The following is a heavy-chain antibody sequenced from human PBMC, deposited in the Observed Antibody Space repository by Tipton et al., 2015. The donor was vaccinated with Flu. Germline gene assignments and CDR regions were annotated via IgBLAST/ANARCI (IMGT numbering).Heavy chain of an antibody. CDR1: GYSISGGYY. CDR3: ARALDSGAFDI. CDR2: IYHSGST. D-gene: IGHD1-1*01. Sequence: TLSLTCTVSGYSISGGYYWGWIRQPPGKGLEWSGSIYHSGSTYYNPSLKSRVTISVDTSENQFSLKLSSVTAADTAVYYCARALDSGAFDIWGQGTMVTVSS. J-gene: IGHJ3*02. V-gene: IGHV4-38-2*02.